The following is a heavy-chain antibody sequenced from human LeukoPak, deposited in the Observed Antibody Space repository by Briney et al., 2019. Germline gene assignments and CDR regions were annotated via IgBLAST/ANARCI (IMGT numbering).Heavy chain of an antibody. CDR1: GFTFDDYA. V-gene: IGHV3-9*03. CDR2: ISWNSGSI. J-gene: IGHJ3*02. Sequence: GGSLRLSCAASGFTFDDYAMHWVRQAPGKALEWVSGISWNSGSIGYADSVKGRFTISRDNAKNSLYLQMNSLRAEDIALYYCAKATLRIAAAHDAFDIWGQGTMVTVSS. D-gene: IGHD6-13*01. CDR3: AKATLRIAAAHDAFDI.